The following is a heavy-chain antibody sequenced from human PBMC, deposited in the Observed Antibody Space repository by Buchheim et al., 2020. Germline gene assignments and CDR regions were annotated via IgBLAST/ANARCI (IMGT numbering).Heavy chain of an antibody. J-gene: IGHJ6*02. CDR1: GFTFSSYW. D-gene: IGHD3-3*01. V-gene: IGHV3-7*01. CDR3: ARGQSLYDFWSGLLTMDV. Sequence: EVQLVESGGGLVQPGGSLRLSCAASGFTFSSYWMSWVRQAPGKGLEWVANIKQDGSEKYYVDSVKGRFTISRDNAKNSLSLQMNSLRAEDTAVYYCARGQSLYDFWSGLLTMDVWGQGTT. CDR2: IKQDGSEK.